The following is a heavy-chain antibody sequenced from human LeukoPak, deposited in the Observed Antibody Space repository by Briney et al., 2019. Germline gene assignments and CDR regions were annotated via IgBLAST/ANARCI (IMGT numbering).Heavy chain of an antibody. J-gene: IGHJ5*02. CDR1: GGSISSGDYS. CDR2: IYYSGST. V-gene: IGHV4-30-4*01. CDR3: ARGRVVVPAATINWFDP. Sequence: SETLSLTCTVSGGSISSGDYSWSWIRQPPGKGLEWIGYIYYSGSTYYNPSLKSRVTISVDTSKNQFSLKLSSVTAADTAVYYCARGRVVVPAATINWFDPWGQGTLVTVSS. D-gene: IGHD2-2*01.